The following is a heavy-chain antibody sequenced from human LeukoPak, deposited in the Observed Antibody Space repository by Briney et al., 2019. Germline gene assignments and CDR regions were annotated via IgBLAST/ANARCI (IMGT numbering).Heavy chain of an antibody. D-gene: IGHD3-10*01. CDR3: ARGEWYYYGSGSHLFDY. V-gene: IGHV3-7*01. J-gene: IGHJ4*02. CDR2: IKQDGSEK. CDR1: GFTFSSYW. Sequence: PGGSLRLSCAASGFTFSSYWMSWVRQAPGKGLGWVANIKQDGSEKYYVDSVKGRFTISRDNAKNSLYLQMNSLRAEDTAVYYCARGEWYYYGSGSHLFDYWGQGTLVTVSS.